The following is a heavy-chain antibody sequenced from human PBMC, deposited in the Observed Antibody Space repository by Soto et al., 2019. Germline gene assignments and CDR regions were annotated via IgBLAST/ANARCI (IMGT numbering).Heavy chain of an antibody. CDR3: ARGPSGDKVDY. Sequence: SETLSLTCTVSGGSISSAAYCWSWIRQSPDKGLEWIGHIYDGGTTYSSPSLKGRVTIAADTSETQFSLKLNSVSAADTAVYYCARGPSGDKVDYWGQGIQVTVSS. J-gene: IGHJ4*02. CDR2: IYDGGTT. CDR1: GGSISSAAYC. D-gene: IGHD7-27*01. V-gene: IGHV4-30-4*01.